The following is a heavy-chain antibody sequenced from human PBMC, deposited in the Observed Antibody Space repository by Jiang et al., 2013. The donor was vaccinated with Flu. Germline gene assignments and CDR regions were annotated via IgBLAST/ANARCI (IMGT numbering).Heavy chain of an antibody. CDR2: IYYSGST. Sequence: TLSLTCTVSGGSISSYYWSWIRQPPGKGLEWIGYIYYSGSTNYNPSLKSRVTISVDTSKNQFSLKLSSVTAADTAVYYCARDTQNWGLGRSGSNWFDPWGQGTLVTVSS. D-gene: IGHD3-3*01. V-gene: IGHV4-59*01. CDR3: ARDTQNWGLGRSGSNWFDP. CDR1: GGSISSYY. J-gene: IGHJ5*02.